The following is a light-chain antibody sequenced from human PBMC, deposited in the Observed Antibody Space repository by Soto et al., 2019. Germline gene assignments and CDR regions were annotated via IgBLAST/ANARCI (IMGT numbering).Light chain of an antibody. CDR3: QQLNSYPT. Sequence: DIQLTQSPSFLSASVGDRVTITCRASQGISSYLAWYQQKPGKGPKLLIYAASTLQSGVPSRFSGSGSGTEFTLTISSLQPEDFATYYCQQLNSYPTFGPGTKVDIK. J-gene: IGKJ3*01. CDR2: AAS. CDR1: QGISSY. V-gene: IGKV1-9*01.